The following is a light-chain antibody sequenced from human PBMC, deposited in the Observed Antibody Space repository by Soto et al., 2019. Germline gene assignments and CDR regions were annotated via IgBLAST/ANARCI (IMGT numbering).Light chain of an antibody. CDR3: TSYTSDTYG. J-gene: IGLJ1*01. CDR1: SSDVGSYNY. Sequence: QSALTQPASVSGSPGQSITISCPGTSSDVGSYNYVSWYQQHPGKAPPLMIFEVSNRPSGVSNRFSGSKSGNTASLTISGRQAEDEADYYGTSYTSDTYGVGTGTKGTVL. CDR2: EVS. V-gene: IGLV2-14*01.